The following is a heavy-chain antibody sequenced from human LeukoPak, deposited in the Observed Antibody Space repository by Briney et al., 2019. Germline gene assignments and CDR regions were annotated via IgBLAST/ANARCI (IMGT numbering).Heavy chain of an antibody. D-gene: IGHD5-18*01. CDR3: ARDKPPGIQLWLYDRDDAFDI. CDR1: GFTFSGYA. V-gene: IGHV3-30*14. CDR2: ISYDGSNK. J-gene: IGHJ3*02. Sequence: PGGSLRLSCAASGFTFSGYAMYWVRQAPGKGLEWVAVISYDGSNKYYADSVKGRFTISRDNSKNTLYLQMNSLRAEDTAVYYCARDKPPGIQLWLYDRDDAFDIWGQGTMVTVSS.